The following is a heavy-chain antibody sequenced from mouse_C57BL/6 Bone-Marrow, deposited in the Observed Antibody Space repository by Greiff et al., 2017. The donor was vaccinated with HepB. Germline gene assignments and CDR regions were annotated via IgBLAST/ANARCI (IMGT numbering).Heavy chain of an antibody. CDR3: TITTVVDWYFDV. CDR1: GFTFSSYA. V-gene: IGHV5-9-1*02. Sequence: EVQGVESGEGLVKPGGSLKLSCAASGFTFSSYAMSWVRQTPEKRLEWVAYISSGGDYIYYADTVKGRFTISRDNARNTLYLQMSSLKSEDTAMYYCTITTVVDWYFDVWGTGTTVTVSS. D-gene: IGHD1-1*01. CDR2: ISSGGDYI. J-gene: IGHJ1*03.